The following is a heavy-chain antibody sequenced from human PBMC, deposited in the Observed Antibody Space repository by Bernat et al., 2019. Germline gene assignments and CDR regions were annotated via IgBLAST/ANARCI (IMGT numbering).Heavy chain of an antibody. CDR1: GFTFSSYA. J-gene: IGHJ4*02. D-gene: IGHD6-19*01. V-gene: IGHV3-64*01. CDR3: AGDGAGQWRRRYDFDY. CDR2: ISSNGGST. Sequence: EVQLVESGGGLVQPGGSLRLSCAASGFTFSSYAMHWVRQAPGKGLEYVSAISSNGGSTYYANSVKGRFTISRDNSKNTLYLQMGSLRAEDMAVYYCAGDGAGQWRRRYDFDYWGQGTLVTVSS.